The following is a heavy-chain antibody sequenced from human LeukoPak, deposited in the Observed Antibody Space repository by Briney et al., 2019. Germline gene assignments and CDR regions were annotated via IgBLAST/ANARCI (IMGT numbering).Heavy chain of an antibody. CDR1: GGSISSGGYY. CDR3: AREIAAAGIDY. CDR2: IYHSGST. J-gene: IGHJ4*02. V-gene: IGHV4-30-2*01. D-gene: IGHD6-13*01. Sequence: SQTLSLTCTVSGGSISSGGYYWSWIRQPPGKGLEWIGYIYHSGSTYYNPSLKSRVTISVDRSKNQFSLKLSSVTAVDTAVYYCAREIAAAGIDYWGQGTLVTVSS.